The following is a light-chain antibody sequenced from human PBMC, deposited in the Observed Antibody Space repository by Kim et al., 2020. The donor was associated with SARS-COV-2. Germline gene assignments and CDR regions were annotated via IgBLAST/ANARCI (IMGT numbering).Light chain of an antibody. V-gene: IGLV1-40*01. J-gene: IGLJ2*01. CDR1: GAGHD. Sequence: QSVLTQPPSVSGAPGQRVTISCTGAGHDVHWYQLLPGTAPKLLIFLTTKRPSGVHDRFSGSKSGTSASLAISGLQAEDEADYYCQSYDYSLGGLVFGGGTQLTVL. CDR2: LTT. CDR3: QSYDYSLGGLV.